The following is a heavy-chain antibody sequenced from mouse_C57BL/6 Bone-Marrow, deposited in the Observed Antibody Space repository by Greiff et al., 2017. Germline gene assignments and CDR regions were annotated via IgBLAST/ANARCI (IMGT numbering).Heavy chain of an antibody. CDR2: IHPNSGST. CDR3: AREKYYYGSSSRFAY. Sequence: QVQLQQPGAELVKPGASVKLSCKASGYTFTSYWMHWVKQRPGQGLEWIGMIHPNSGSTNYNEKFKSKATLTVDKSSSTAYMQLSSLTSEDSAVYYCAREKYYYGSSSRFAYWGQGTLVTVSA. V-gene: IGHV1-64*01. J-gene: IGHJ3*01. CDR1: GYTFTSYW. D-gene: IGHD1-1*01.